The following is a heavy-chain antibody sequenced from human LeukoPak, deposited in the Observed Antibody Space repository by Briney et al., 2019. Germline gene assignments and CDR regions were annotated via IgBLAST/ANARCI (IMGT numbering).Heavy chain of an antibody. J-gene: IGHJ4*02. CDR2: FDPEDGET. CDR3: TTEGKLGIDY. Sequence: ASVKVSCKXSGYTLTELSMHWVRQAPGKGLEWMGGFDPEDGETIYAQKFQGRVTMTEDTSTDTAYMELSSLRSENTAVYYCTTEGKLGIDYWGQGTLVTVSS. V-gene: IGHV1-24*01. CDR1: GYTLTELS. D-gene: IGHD7-27*01.